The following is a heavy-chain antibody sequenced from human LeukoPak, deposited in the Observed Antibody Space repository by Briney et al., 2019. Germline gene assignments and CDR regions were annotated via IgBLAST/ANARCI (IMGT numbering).Heavy chain of an antibody. D-gene: IGHD6-19*01. CDR1: GLTFSTYA. CDR2: IGGGGTT. J-gene: IGHJ5*02. Sequence: QPGGSLRLSCAASGLTFSTYAMRWIRQAPGKGLEWVSSIGGGGTTSYADSVKGRFTISRDNSKNTLYLQMNSLRAEDTAVYYCAKEDSSGWEGNNWFDPWGQGTLVTVSS. CDR3: AKEDSSGWEGNNWFDP. V-gene: IGHV3-23*01.